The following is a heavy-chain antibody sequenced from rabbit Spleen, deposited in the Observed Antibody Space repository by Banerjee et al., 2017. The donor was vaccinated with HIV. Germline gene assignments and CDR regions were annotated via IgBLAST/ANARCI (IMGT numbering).Heavy chain of an antibody. CDR1: GFDFSRYS. J-gene: IGHJ6*01. Sequence: QLEETGGGLVQPGGSLTLSCKTSGFDFSRYSMSWVRQAPGKGLEWIGAIYTGRGGTDYANWVNGRFTISSDNAQYTVDLQMNSLTAADTATYFCARDTGSSFSSYGMDLWGPGTLVTVS. D-gene: IGHD8-1*01. V-gene: IGHV1S7*01. CDR2: IYTGRGGT. CDR3: ARDTGSSFSSYGMDL.